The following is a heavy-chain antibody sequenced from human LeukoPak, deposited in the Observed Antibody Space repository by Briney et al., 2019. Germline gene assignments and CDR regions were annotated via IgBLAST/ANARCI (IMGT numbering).Heavy chain of an antibody. J-gene: IGHJ2*01. CDR3: ARRIAGTATGGYLEP. CDR2: INQDGGEK. D-gene: IGHD6-19*01. CDR1: GLTISSYW. V-gene: IGHV3-7*01. Sequence: PGRCLRLACVASGLTISSYWMRWARHAPGKGRAWVANINQDGGEKNYVHSMKGRFTISRDNAKSSLYLQTNSLRADDTAVYYCARRIAGTATGGYLEPWGRGTLVSVSS.